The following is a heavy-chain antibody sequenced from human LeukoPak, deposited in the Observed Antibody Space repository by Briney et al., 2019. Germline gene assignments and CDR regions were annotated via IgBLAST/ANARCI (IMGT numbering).Heavy chain of an antibody. Sequence: SETLSLTCTVSGGSISSYYWSWIRQPPGKGLEWIGYIYYSGSTNYKPSLKSRVTISVDTSKNQFSLKLSSVTAADTAVYYCARLYCSGGSCYGVMDYWGQGTLVTVSS. CDR1: GGSISSYY. J-gene: IGHJ4*02. CDR2: IYYSGST. CDR3: ARLYCSGGSCYGVMDY. D-gene: IGHD2-15*01. V-gene: IGHV4-59*08.